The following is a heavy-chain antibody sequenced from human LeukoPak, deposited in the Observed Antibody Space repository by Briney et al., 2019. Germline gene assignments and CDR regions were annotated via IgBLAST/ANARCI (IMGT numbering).Heavy chain of an antibody. J-gene: IGHJ4*02. D-gene: IGHD3-22*01. V-gene: IGHV4-34*01. CDR1: GGSSSGYY. CDR2: INHSGST. Sequence: SETLSLXCAVYGGSSSGYYWSWIRRPPGKGLEWIGEINHSGSTNYNPSLKSRVTISVDTSKNQFSLKLSSVTAADTAVYYCARRYYYDSSGYYYEYFFDYWGQGTLVTVSS. CDR3: ARRYYYDSSGYYYEYFFDY.